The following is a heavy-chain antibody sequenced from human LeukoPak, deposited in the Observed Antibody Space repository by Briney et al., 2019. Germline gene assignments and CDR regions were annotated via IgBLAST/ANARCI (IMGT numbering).Heavy chain of an antibody. V-gene: IGHV1-18*01. CDR1: GYTFTSYG. Sequence: GASVKVSCKASGYTFTSYGISWVRQAPGQGLEWMGWISAYNGNTNYAQKLQGRVTMTTDTSTSTAYMELRSLRSDDTAVYYCAREWKYCGATSCGYYLDYWGQGTLVTVSS. CDR2: ISAYNGNT. D-gene: IGHD2-2*01. CDR3: AREWKYCGATSCGYYLDY. J-gene: IGHJ4*02.